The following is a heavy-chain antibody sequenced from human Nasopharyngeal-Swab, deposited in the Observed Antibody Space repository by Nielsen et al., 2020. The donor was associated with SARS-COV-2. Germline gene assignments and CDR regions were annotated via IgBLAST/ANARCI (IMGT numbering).Heavy chain of an antibody. CDR3: ARGDLRDDAFDI. D-gene: IGHD5-24*01. Sequence: SETLSPTCTVAGGSMSSYYWSWIRQPPGKGLGWIGYIYYSGSINYNPSLKSRVTISVDTSKNQFSLKLSSVTAADTAVYYCARGDLRDDAFDIWGHGTMVTVSS. CDR1: GGSMSSYY. V-gene: IGHV4-59*01. CDR2: IYYSGSI. J-gene: IGHJ3*02.